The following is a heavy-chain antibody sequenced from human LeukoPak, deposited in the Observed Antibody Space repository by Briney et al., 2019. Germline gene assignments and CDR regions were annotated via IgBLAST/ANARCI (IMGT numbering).Heavy chain of an antibody. CDR1: GGSISSSSYY. J-gene: IGHJ6*02. CDR3: ARAYRQWLDYYYYYGMDV. CDR2: IYYSGST. V-gene: IGHV4-39*07. D-gene: IGHD6-19*01. Sequence: SETLSLTCTVSGGSISSSSYYWGWVRQPPGKGLEWIGSIYYSGSTYYNPSLKSRVTISVDTSKNQFSLKLSSVTAADTAVYYCARAYRQWLDYYYYYGMDVWGQGTTVTVSS.